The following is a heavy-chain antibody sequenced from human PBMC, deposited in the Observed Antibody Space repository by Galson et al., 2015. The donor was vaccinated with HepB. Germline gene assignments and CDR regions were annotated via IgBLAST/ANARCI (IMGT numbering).Heavy chain of an antibody. V-gene: IGHV3-21*01. D-gene: IGHD5-24*01. CDR2: ISSSSSYI. CDR1: GFTFSSYS. CDR3: ARDLGDGYRDYYYGMDV. J-gene: IGHJ6*02. Sequence: SLRLSCAASGFTFSSYSMNWVRQAPGKGLEWVSSISSSSSYIYYADSVKGRFTISRDNAKNSLYLQMNSLRAEDTVVYYCARDLGDGYRDYYYGMDVWGQGTTVTVSS.